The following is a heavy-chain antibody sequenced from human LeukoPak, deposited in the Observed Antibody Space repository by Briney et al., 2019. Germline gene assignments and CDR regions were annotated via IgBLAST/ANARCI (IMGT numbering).Heavy chain of an antibody. D-gene: IGHD4-11*01. CDR1: GGSISSYY. CDR3: ARIRADYHYYYYGMDV. V-gene: IGHV4-4*07. Sequence: SETLSLTCTVSGGSISSYYWSWIRQPPGKGLEWIGRIYTSGSTNYNPSLKSRVTMSVDTSKNQFSLKLSSVTAADTAVYYCARIRADYHYYYYGMDVWGQGTTVTVSS. CDR2: IYTSGST. J-gene: IGHJ6*02.